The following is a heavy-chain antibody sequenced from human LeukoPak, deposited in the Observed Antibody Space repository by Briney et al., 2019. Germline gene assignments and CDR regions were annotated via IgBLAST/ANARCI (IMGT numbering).Heavy chain of an antibody. Sequence: SETLSLTCTVSGGSITGYHWSWIRQPPGKGLEWIGYIYSSETTNYKSSLKSRVPISADTSKNQFSLKLTSVTAADTAIYYCARRNDFDIWGQGTMVTVSS. CDR3: ARRNDFDI. CDR2: IYSSETT. V-gene: IGHV4-4*08. J-gene: IGHJ3*02. CDR1: GGSITGYH.